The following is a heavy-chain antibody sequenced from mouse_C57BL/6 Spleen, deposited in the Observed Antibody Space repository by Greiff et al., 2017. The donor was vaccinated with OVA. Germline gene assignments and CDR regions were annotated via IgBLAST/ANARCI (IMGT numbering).Heavy chain of an antibody. CDR1: GYSITSGYY. V-gene: IGHV3-6*01. J-gene: IGHJ2*01. Sequence: EVKLMESGPGLVKPSQSLSLTCSVTGYSITSGYYWNWIRQFPGNKLEWMGYISYDGSNNYNPSLKNRISITRDTSKNQFFLKLNSVTTEDTATYYCARDHDYDYYFDYWGQGTTLTVSS. CDR2: ISYDGSN. CDR3: ARDHDYDYYFDY. D-gene: IGHD2-4*01.